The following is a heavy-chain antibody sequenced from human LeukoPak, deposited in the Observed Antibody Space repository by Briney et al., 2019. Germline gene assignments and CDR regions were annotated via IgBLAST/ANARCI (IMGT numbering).Heavy chain of an antibody. J-gene: IGHJ4*02. CDR1: GFHFSTYA. CDR2: ISGSGGNT. Sequence: PGASLRHSCAASGFHFSTYAMSWVRQAPAKVLEWVSFISGSGGNTYYADSVKGRFTISRDKSKNPLYLQMNSVTAEDTAIYYCARGYSSVGEGYDYWGQGTLVTVSS. CDR3: ARGYSSVGEGYDY. V-gene: IGHV3-23*01. D-gene: IGHD6-19*01.